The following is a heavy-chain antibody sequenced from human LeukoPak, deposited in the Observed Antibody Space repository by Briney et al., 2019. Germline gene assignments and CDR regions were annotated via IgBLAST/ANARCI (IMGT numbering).Heavy chain of an antibody. CDR1: GGSFSGYY. D-gene: IGHD3-22*01. Sequence: SETLSLTCAVYGGSFSGYYWSWIRQPPGKGLEWIGEINHSGSTNYNPSLKSRVTMPVDTSKNQFSLKLSSVTAADTAVYYCARVSPLITMIVVTKNYGMDVWGQGTTVTVSS. V-gene: IGHV4-34*01. CDR2: INHSGST. J-gene: IGHJ6*02. CDR3: ARVSPLITMIVVTKNYGMDV.